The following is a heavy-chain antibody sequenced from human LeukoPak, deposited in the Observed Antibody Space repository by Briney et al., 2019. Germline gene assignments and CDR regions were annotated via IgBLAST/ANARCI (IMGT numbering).Heavy chain of an antibody. Sequence: SETLSLTCTVSGGPISSYYWSWIWQPPGKGLEWIGYIYFTGSTNYNPSLKSRVTISVDTSKNQCSLKLSSVTAADTAVYCCARVEDWNDLVYWGQGTLVTVSS. V-gene: IGHV4-59*01. CDR3: ARVEDWNDLVY. J-gene: IGHJ4*02. CDR1: GGPISSYY. D-gene: IGHD1-1*01. CDR2: IYFTGST.